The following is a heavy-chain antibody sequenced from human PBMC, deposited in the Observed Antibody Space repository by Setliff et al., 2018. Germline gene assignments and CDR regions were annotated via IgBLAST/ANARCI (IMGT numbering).Heavy chain of an antibody. CDR3: ARLGGSSTSGGFYYFYYYMDV. V-gene: IGHV4-39*01. Sequence: ASETLSLTCTVSGGSISSSSCYWGWIRQPPGKGLEWIGTIYYSGSTYYNPSLKSRVTISVDTSKNQFSLNLSSVTAADMAVYYCARLGGSSTSGGFYYFYYYMDVWGKGTTVTVS. D-gene: IGHD2-2*01. CDR2: IYYSGST. CDR1: GGSISSSSCY. J-gene: IGHJ6*03.